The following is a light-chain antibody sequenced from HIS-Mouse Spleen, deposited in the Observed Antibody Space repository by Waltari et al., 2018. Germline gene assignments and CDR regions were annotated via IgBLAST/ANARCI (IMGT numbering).Light chain of an antibody. Sequence: QSVLTQPPSASGTPGQRVTIPCSGSSSTIASHHQNWYQQLPGTAPKLLIYSNNQRPSGVPDRFSGSKSGTSASLAISGLQSEDEADYYCAAWDDSLNGYVVFGGGTKLTVL. J-gene: IGLJ2*01. CDR2: SNN. V-gene: IGLV1-44*01. CDR3: AAWDDSLNGYVV. CDR1: SSTIASHH.